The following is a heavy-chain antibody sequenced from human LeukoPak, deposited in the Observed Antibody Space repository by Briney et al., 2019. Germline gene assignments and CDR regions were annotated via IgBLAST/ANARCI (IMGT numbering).Heavy chain of an antibody. CDR2: ISSSSSII. CDR1: GFTFSSYS. J-gene: IGHJ4*02. V-gene: IGHV3-48*02. D-gene: IGHD4-17*01. Sequence: GGSLRLSCAASGFTFSSYSMNWVRQAPGKGLEWVSYISSSSSIIYYADYVKGRFTISRDNAKNSLYLQMNSLRDEDTAVCYCAASSGDYVDYWGQGTLVTVSS. CDR3: AASSGDYVDY.